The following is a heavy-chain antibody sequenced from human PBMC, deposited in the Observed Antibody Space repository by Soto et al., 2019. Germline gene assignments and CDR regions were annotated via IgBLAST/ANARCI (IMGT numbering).Heavy chain of an antibody. CDR2: IVVGSGNT. J-gene: IGHJ6*02. CDR1: GFTFTSSA. V-gene: IGHV1-58*01. CDR3: AAYILSGYYYYFGMDV. D-gene: IGHD3-9*01. Sequence: GASVKVSCKASGFTFTSSAVQWVRQARGQRLEWIGWIVVGSGNTNYAQKFQERVTITRDMSTSTAYMELSSLRSEDTTVYYCAAYILSGYYYYFGMDVWGQETTVTVSS.